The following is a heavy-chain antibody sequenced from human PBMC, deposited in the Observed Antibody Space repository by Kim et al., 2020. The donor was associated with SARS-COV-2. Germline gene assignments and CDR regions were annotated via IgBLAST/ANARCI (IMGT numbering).Heavy chain of an antibody. Sequence: SETLSLTCTVSGYSISSGYYWGWIRQPPGKGLEWIGSIYHSGSTYYNPSLKSRVTISVDTSKNQFSLKLSSVTAADTAVYYCARSGTVTNAVDYWDQGTLVTVSS. D-gene: IGHD4-17*01. V-gene: IGHV4-38-2*02. J-gene: IGHJ4*02. CDR3: ARSGTVTNAVDY. CDR1: GYSISSGYY. CDR2: IYHSGST.